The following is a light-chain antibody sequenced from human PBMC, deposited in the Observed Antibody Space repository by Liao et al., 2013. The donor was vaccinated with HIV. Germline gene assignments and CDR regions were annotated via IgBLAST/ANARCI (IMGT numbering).Light chain of an antibody. CDR2: HDT. CDR1: SVGSKS. J-gene: IGLJ2*01. CDR3: QAWDSSTAV. V-gene: IGLV3-21*01. Sequence: SYVLTQPPSVSVAPGKTATIPCEGNSVGSKSVHWYQHQPGQAPVLVISHDTDRPSGIPARFSGSNSGNTATLTISGTQAMDEADYYCQAWDSSTAVFGGGTEADRP.